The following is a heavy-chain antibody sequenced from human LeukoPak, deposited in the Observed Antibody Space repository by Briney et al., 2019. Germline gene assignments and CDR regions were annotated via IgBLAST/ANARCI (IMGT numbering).Heavy chain of an antibody. V-gene: IGHV4-59*12. CDR3: AREYQGIDY. Sequence: PSETLSLTCTVSGGSISSYYWSWIRQPPGKGLEWIGYIYYSGSTNYNPSLKSRVTISVDTSKNQFSLKLTSVTAADTAVYYCAREYQGIDYWGQGTLVTVSS. CDR2: IYYSGST. J-gene: IGHJ4*02. CDR1: GGSISSYY. D-gene: IGHD2-2*01.